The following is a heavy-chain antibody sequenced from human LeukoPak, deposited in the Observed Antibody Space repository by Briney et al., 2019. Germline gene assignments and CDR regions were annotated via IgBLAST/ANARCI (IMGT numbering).Heavy chain of an antibody. J-gene: IGHJ4*02. D-gene: IGHD3-3*01. CDR2: INPNSGGT. V-gene: IGHV1-2*02. CDR1: GYTFTGYY. CDR3: ARTLPIFGSSEQPEFDY. Sequence: GASVKVSCKASGYTFTGYYMHWVRQAPGQGLEWMGWINPNSGGTNYAQKFQGRVTMTRDTSISTAYMELSRLRSDDTAVYYCARTLPIFGSSEQPEFDYWGQGTLVTVSS.